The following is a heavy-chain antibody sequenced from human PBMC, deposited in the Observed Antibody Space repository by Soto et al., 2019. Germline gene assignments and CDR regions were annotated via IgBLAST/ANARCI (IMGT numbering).Heavy chain of an antibody. CDR1: WFTFNNFW. CDR2: IWDDGSND. Sequence: GGAPGLSRAAAWFTFNNFWQHWVPPAPRKGLELVAVIWDDGSNDYYANSVKGRFTISRDNSKNTLYLQMSSLRAEDTAVYYCARTRGAARPGYYYYYMDVWGKGTTVTVSS. V-gene: IGHV3-33*01. J-gene: IGHJ6*03. CDR3: ARTRGAARPGYYYYYMDV. D-gene: IGHD6-6*01.